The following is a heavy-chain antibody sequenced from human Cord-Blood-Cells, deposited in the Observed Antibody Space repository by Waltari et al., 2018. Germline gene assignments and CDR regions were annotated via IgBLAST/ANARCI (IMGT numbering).Heavy chain of an antibody. J-gene: IGHJ2*01. CDR1: GGSISSSSYY. D-gene: IGHD2-2*01. V-gene: IGHV4-39*01. Sequence: QLQLQESGPGLVKPSETLSLTCTVSGGSISSSSYYWGWIRQPPGKGLEWIGSIYYSGSTYYNPSLKSRVTISVDTSRNQFSLKLSSVTAADTAVYYCARRYCSSTSCYWYFDLWGRGTLVTVSS. CDR3: ARRYCSSTSCYWYFDL. CDR2: IYYSGST.